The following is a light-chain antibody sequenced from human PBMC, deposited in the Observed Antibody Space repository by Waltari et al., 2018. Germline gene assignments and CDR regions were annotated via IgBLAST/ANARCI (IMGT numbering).Light chain of an antibody. J-gene: IGKJ1*01. CDR3: QQLNSYQWT. CDR2: AAS. CDR1: QGICNY. Sequence: IQLTQSPSSLSASVGDRVTITCRASQGICNYLAWYQQKPGQAPKLLIYAASTLQSGVPSRFSGSGSGTDFTLTISSLQPEDFATYYCQQLNSYQWTFGQGTKVEIK. V-gene: IGKV1-9*01.